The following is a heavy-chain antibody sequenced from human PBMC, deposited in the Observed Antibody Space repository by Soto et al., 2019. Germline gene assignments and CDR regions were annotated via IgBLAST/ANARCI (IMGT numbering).Heavy chain of an antibody. J-gene: IGHJ5*02. Sequence: SETLSLTCTVSGGSISSSSYFWGWIRQPPGKGLEWIGSIYYSGSTNYNPSLKSRVTISVDTSKNQFSLKLSSVTAADTAVYYCARGRIVGATTNWFDPWGQGTLVTVSS. CDR2: IYYSGST. CDR3: ARGRIVGATTNWFDP. D-gene: IGHD1-26*01. CDR1: GGSISSSSYF. V-gene: IGHV4-39*07.